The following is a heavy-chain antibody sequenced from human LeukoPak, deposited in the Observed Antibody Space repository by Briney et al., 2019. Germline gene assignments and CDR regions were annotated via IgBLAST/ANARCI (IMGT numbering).Heavy chain of an antibody. CDR1: GGSISSSSYY. CDR2: IYYSGST. D-gene: IGHD3-10*01. Sequence: SETLSLTCTVSGGSISSSSYYWGWIRQPPGKGLEWIGYIYYSGSTNYNSSLKSRVTISVDKSKNQFSLKLSSVTAADTAVYYCARKTYDSGSFSNWGQGTLVTVSS. CDR3: ARKTYDSGSFSN. V-gene: IGHV4-61*05. J-gene: IGHJ4*02.